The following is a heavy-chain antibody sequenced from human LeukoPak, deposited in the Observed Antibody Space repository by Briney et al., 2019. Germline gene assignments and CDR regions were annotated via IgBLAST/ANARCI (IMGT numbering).Heavy chain of an antibody. CDR3: ARNNWNSRTQRWFYFDN. CDR1: GFTFSSYA. Sequence: GGSLRLSCAASGFTFSSYAMHWVRQAPGKGLEWVAVISYDGSNKYYADSVKGRFTISRDNSRNTVYLQMDSLRAEDTAVYYCARNNWNSRTQRWFYFDNWGEGTLVTVSS. V-gene: IGHV3-30-3*01. D-gene: IGHD1-1*01. J-gene: IGHJ4*02. CDR2: ISYDGSNK.